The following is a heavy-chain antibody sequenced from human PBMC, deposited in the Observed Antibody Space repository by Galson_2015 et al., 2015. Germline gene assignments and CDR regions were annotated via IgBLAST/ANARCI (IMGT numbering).Heavy chain of an antibody. CDR3: ARITYYYDSSGYPPQLNYYFDY. Sequence: SVKVSCKASGGTFSGYAISWVRQAPGQGLEWMGGIIPIFGTANYAQKFQGRVTITADESTSTAYMELSSLRSEDTAVYYCARITYYYDSSGYPPQLNYYFDYWGQGTLVTVSS. CDR2: IIPIFGTA. J-gene: IGHJ4*02. D-gene: IGHD3-22*01. CDR1: GGTFSGYA. V-gene: IGHV1-69*13.